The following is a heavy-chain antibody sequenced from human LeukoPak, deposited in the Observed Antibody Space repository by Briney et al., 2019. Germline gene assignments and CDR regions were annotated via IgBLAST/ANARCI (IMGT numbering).Heavy chain of an antibody. V-gene: IGHV1-2*02. D-gene: IGHD3-9*01. CDR2: MNPKSGGT. CDR3: ARSPDILTGEKFDY. CDR1: GYTFTGYY. J-gene: IGHJ4*02. Sequence: ASVKVSCKASGYTFTGYYIHWVRQAPGQGLEWMGWMNPKSGGTNYAQKFEARVTMNRDTSISTAYMELSRLRFDDTAVYYCARSPDILTGEKFDYWGQGTLVTVSS.